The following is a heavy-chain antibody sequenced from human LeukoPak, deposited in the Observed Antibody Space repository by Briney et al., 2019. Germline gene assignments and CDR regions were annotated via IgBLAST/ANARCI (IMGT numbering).Heavy chain of an antibody. Sequence: ASVKVSCKASGGTFSSYAISWVRQTPGRGLEWMGWISAYNGNTNYAQKLQGRVTMTTDTSTSTAYMELRSLRSDDTAVYYCAREGGWELPSDYWGQGTLVTVSS. CDR2: ISAYNGNT. V-gene: IGHV1-18*01. J-gene: IGHJ4*02. CDR3: AREGGWELPSDY. CDR1: GGTFSSYA. D-gene: IGHD1-26*01.